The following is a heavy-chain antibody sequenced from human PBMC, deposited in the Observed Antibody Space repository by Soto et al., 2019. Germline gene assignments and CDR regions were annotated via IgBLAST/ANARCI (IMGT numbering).Heavy chain of an antibody. CDR3: ARETYYYGSGSYYNADYYYGMDV. CDR2: IWYDGSNK. D-gene: IGHD3-10*01. V-gene: IGHV3-33*01. J-gene: IGHJ6*02. Sequence: PGGSLRLSCAASGFTFSSYGMHWVRQAPGKGLEWVAVIWYDGSNKYYADSVKGRFTISRDNSKNTLYLQMNSLRAEDTAVYYCARETYYYGSGSYYNADYYYGMDVWGQGTTVTVSS. CDR1: GFTFSSYG.